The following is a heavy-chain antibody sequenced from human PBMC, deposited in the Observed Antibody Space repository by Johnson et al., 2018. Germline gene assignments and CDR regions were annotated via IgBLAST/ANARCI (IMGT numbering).Heavy chain of an antibody. Sequence: VQLVQSGGGLIQPGGSLRLSCAASGFTVSSKDVSWVRPAPGKGLECVSVIFSGGSTYYSDFVRGRFTISRDKSKNALSLQMNSRRAEGTTMYYCATFLSSAVDIWGQGTMVTVS. D-gene: IGHD3-3*02. V-gene: IGHV3-53*01. J-gene: IGHJ3*02. CDR3: ATFLSSAVDI. CDR1: GFTVSSKD. CDR2: IFSGGST.